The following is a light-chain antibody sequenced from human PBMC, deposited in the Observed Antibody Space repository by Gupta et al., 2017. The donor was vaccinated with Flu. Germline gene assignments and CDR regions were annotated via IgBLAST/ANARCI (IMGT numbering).Light chain of an antibody. J-gene: IGLJ2*01. Sequence: QSGLTQPPSASGTPGQRDSTSCSATSTTIGRNAVNWYQHLPGTAPKLLIYVNNQRHSGGPDRFSGSKSGTSASLAISGLRAEEEADYYCGAWEDSRSGHVVFGGGTKLTVL. CDR2: VNN. CDR1: STTIGRNA. V-gene: IGLV1-44*01. CDR3: GAWEDSRSGHVV.